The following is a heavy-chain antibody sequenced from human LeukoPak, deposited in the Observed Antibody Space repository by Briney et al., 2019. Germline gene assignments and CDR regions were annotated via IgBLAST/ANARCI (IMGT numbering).Heavy chain of an antibody. Sequence: PSETLSLTCTVSGGSISSYYWSWIRQPPGKGLEWIGYIYYSGSTNYNPSPKSRVTISVDTSKNQFSLKLSSVTAADTAVYYCARYYSSGSSDYWGQGTLVTVSS. CDR2: IYYSGST. CDR1: GGSISSYY. J-gene: IGHJ4*02. V-gene: IGHV4-59*01. D-gene: IGHD6-19*01. CDR3: ARYYSSGSSDY.